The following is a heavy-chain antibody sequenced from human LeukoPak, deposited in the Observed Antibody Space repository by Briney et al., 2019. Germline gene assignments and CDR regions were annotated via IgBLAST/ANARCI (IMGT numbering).Heavy chain of an antibody. CDR1: GGSFSGYY. Sequence: KTSETLSLTCAVYGGSFSGYYWSWIRQPPGKGLEWIGEINHSGSTNYNPSLKSRVTISVHTSKNQFSLKLSSVTAADTAVYYCARSSDLPSNWYFDLWGRGTLVTVSS. CDR3: ARSSDLPSNWYFDL. J-gene: IGHJ2*01. V-gene: IGHV4-34*01. D-gene: IGHD2-21*02. CDR2: INHSGST.